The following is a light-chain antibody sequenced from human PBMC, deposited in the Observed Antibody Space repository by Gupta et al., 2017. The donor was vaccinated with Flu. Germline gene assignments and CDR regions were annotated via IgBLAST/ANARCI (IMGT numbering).Light chain of an antibody. CDR2: GAS. V-gene: IGKV3-20*01. Sequence: EILLTQSPGTLSLSPGDRATLSCRASQSITSNYLAWYQHRPGHAPKLLIYGASTRATGIPDRFAGSGSGTDFTLTITALEPEDFAIYYCQQYGASQRFGQGTKVEVK. CDR3: QQYGASQR. J-gene: IGKJ1*01. CDR1: QSITSNY.